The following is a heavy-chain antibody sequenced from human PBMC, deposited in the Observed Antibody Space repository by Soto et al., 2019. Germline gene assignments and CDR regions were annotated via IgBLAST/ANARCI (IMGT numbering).Heavy chain of an antibody. J-gene: IGHJ4*02. CDR3: ARSDRYCSSTSCRHDY. Sequence: SETLSLTCAVYGGSFSGYYWSWIRQPPGKGLEWIGEINYSGSTNYNPSLKSRVTISVDTSKNQFSLKLSSVTAADTAVYYCARSDRYCSSTSCRHDYWGQGTLVTVSS. CDR1: GGSFSGYY. D-gene: IGHD2-2*01. V-gene: IGHV4-34*01. CDR2: INYSGST.